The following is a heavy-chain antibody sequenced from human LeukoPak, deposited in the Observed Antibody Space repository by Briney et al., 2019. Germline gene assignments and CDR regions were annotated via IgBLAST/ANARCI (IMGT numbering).Heavy chain of an antibody. CDR3: ARAGSSWYVWFDP. CDR2: IYYSGST. CDR1: GGSISSYY. J-gene: IGHJ5*02. D-gene: IGHD6-13*01. Sequence: KPSETLSLTCTVSGGSISSYYWSWIRQPPGKGLEWIGYIYYSGSTYYNPSLKSRVTISVDTSKNQFSPKLSSVTAADTAVYYCARAGSSWYVWFDPWGQGTLVTVSS. V-gene: IGHV4-59*01.